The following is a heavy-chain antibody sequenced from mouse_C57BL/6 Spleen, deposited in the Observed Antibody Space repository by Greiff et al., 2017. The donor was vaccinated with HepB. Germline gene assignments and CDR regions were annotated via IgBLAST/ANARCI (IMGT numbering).Heavy chain of an antibody. CDR3: ARSGNVSYWYFDV. J-gene: IGHJ1*03. CDR1: GYTFTTYP. CDR2: FHPYNDDT. Sequence: QVQLKESGAELVKPGASVKMSCKASGYTFTTYPIEWMKQNHGKSLEWIGNFHPYNDDTKYNEKFKGKATLTVEKSSSTVYLELSRLTSVDSAVYYCARSGNVSYWYFDVWGTGTTVTVSS. D-gene: IGHD1-3*01. V-gene: IGHV1-47*01.